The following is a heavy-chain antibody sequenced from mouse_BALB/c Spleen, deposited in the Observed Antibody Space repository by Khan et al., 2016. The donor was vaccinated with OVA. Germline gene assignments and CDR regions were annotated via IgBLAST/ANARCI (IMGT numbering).Heavy chain of an antibody. J-gene: IGHJ4*01. D-gene: IGHD1-1*01. CDR3: ARKNYYGRNCYAMDY. Sequence: DLVKPGASVKLSCKASGYTFTSYWINWIKQRPGQGLVWIGRIGPGSSNAYYNDMFKDKATLTVDTSSNTAYIQLSSLSSEDSAVYFCARKNYYGRNCYAMDYWGQGTSVTVSA. CDR2: IGPGSSNA. CDR1: GYTFTSYW. V-gene: IGHV1S41*01.